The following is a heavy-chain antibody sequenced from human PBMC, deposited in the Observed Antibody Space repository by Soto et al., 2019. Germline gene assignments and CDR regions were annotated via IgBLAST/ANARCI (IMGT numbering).Heavy chain of an antibody. Sequence: GGSLRLSCAASGFTFSSYGMHWVRQAPGKGLEWVAVIWYDGSNKYYADSVKGRFTISRDNSKNTLYLQMNSLRAEDTAVYYCARENGDYFDYYYYYYGMDVWGQGTTVTVSS. D-gene: IGHD4-17*01. J-gene: IGHJ6*02. CDR2: IWYDGSNK. V-gene: IGHV3-33*01. CDR3: ARENGDYFDYYYYYYGMDV. CDR1: GFTFSSYG.